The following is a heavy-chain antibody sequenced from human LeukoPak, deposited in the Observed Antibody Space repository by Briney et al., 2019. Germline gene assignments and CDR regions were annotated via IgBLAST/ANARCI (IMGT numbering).Heavy chain of an antibody. CDR2: IYYSVST. CDR1: GGSLSSHY. Sequence: SQTLSLTCTVSGGSLSSHYCSWVRQPPGKGLEWIGYIYYSVSTNYNPSLKSRVTISVDPSKNQFSLKLSSVTVAAPPAFYCARYRDTAMVTDFDYWGQGTLVTVSS. V-gene: IGHV4-59*11. J-gene: IGHJ4*02. CDR3: ARYRDTAMVTDFDY. D-gene: IGHD5-18*01.